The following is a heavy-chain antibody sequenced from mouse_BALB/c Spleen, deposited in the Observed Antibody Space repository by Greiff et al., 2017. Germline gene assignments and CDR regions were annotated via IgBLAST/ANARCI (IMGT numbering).Heavy chain of an antibody. CDR3: ARQGGGIRMDAMDY. Sequence: EVKLVESGGGLVKPGGSLKLSCAASGFTFSDYYMYWVRQTPEKRLEWVATINSNGGSTYYPDTVKGRFTISRDNAKNTLYLQMSSLTSEDTALYYCARQGGGIRMDAMDYWGQGTSVTVSS. D-gene: IGHD1-1*01. J-gene: IGHJ4*01. CDR1: GFTFSDYY. CDR2: INSNGGST. V-gene: IGHV5-6-2*01.